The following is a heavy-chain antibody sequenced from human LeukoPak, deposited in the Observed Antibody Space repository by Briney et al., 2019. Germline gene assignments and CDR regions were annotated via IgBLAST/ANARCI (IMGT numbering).Heavy chain of an antibody. D-gene: IGHD3-22*01. V-gene: IGHV3-66*01. CDR3: ARLYYYDSSGYLPFDY. CDR1: GITVSSNY. CDR2: IYSGGIT. Sequence: GGSLRLSCAASGITVSSNYMGWVRQAPGKGLEWVSVIYSGGITYYADSVKGRFTISRDNSKNTLYLQMNSLRAGDTAVYYCARLYYYDSSGYLPFDYWGQGTLVTVSS. J-gene: IGHJ4*02.